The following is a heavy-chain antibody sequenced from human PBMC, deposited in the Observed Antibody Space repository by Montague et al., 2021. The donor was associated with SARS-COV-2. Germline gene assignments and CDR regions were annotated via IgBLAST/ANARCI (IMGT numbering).Heavy chain of an antibody. Sequence: SLRLSCAASGFTFSSYDIHWVRQLTGKGLEWVAGISTSGAAYYADSVMGRFSISRDNDKKFFYLQLNSVGAGDTAIYYCTRATWGDRSWHEYWGQGTLVTVSS. D-gene: IGHD6-13*01. V-gene: IGHV3-13*01. CDR3: TRATWGDRSWHEY. CDR1: GFTFSSYD. CDR2: ISTSGAA. J-gene: IGHJ4*02.